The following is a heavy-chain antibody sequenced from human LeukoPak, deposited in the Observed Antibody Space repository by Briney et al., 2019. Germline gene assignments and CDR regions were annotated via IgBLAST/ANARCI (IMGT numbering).Heavy chain of an antibody. D-gene: IGHD2-2*02. V-gene: IGHV1-69*13. CDR3: ARGGVIVVVPAAIPRFDP. CDR2: IIPIFGTA. J-gene: IGHJ5*02. CDR1: GGTFSSDA. Sequence: ASVKVSCKASGGTFSSDAIRWVRQAPGQGLEWMGGIIPIFGTANYAQKFQGRVTITADESTSTAYMELSSLRSEDTAVYYGARGGVIVVVPAAIPRFDPWGQGTLVTVSS.